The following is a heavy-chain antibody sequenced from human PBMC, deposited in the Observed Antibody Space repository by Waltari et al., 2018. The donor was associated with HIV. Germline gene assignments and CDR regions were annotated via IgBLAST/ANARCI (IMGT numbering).Heavy chain of an antibody. Sequence: QVQLRQWGAGLLKPSETLSRTCAVSGGSFSGYYWRWLRQPPGKGLEWLGEVNHIGTANYNPSLKSRVTFSVDPSKNQFSLRLTSVTAADTAVYYCARLRVGATFEDALDIWAQGAMVTVSS. V-gene: IGHV4-34*01. D-gene: IGHD1-26*01. CDR3: ARLRVGATFEDALDI. CDR2: VNHIGTA. J-gene: IGHJ3*02. CDR1: GGSFSGYY.